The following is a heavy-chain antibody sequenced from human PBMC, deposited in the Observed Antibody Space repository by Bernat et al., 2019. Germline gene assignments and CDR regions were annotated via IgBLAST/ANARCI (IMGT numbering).Heavy chain of an antibody. CDR2: ISSSSYI. D-gene: IGHD1-26*01. J-gene: IGHJ4*02. CDR3: ARGTSGSYSPDFDY. V-gene: IGHV3-21*01. CDR1: GFTFSSYS. Sequence: EVQLVESGGGLVKPGGSLRLSCAASGFTFSSYSMNWVRQAPGTGLEWVSSISSSSYIYYADSVKGRFTISRDNAKNSLYLQMNSLRAEDTAVYYCARGTSGSYSPDFDYWGQGTLVTVSS.